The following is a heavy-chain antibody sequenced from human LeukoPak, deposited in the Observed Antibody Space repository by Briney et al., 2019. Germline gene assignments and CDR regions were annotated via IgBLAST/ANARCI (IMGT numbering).Heavy chain of an antibody. CDR2: ISSSSSYI. Sequence: GGSLRLSCAASGFTFSSFGMNWVRQAPGKGLEWVSSISSSSSYIYYADSVKGRFTISRDNAKNSLYLQMNSLRAEDTAVYYCARDRRIAVAGHDAFDIWGQGTMVTVSS. CDR1: GFTFSSFG. CDR3: ARDRRIAVAGHDAFDI. D-gene: IGHD6-19*01. J-gene: IGHJ3*02. V-gene: IGHV3-21*01.